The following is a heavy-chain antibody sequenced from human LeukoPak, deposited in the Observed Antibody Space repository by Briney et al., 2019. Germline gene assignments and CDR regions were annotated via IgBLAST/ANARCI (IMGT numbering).Heavy chain of an antibody. CDR3: ARDEPLPYDFWTGYNY. CDR2: IHDGGST. Sequence: PGGSLRLSCAASGFTVSSNYMSWVRQAPGKGLEWVSVIHDGGSTYYADSVKGRFTISRDNSKNTLYLQMNSLRAEDTAVYYCARDEPLPYDFWTGYNYWGQGTLVTVSS. D-gene: IGHD3-3*01. J-gene: IGHJ4*02. CDR1: GFTVSSNY. V-gene: IGHV3-66*01.